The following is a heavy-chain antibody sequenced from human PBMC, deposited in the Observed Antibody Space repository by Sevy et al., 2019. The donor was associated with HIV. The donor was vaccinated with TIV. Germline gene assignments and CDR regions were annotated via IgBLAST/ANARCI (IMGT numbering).Heavy chain of an antibody. CDR3: ARAPPVRSGDDSLNWFDP. Sequence: SETLSLTCTVSGGSISAYHWSWIRQPPGKGLEYIGYIHYTGTTNYNPSLKSRVTISVDTSKNQFSLKLSSVTAADTALYYCARAPPVRSGDDSLNWFDPWAREPWSPSPQ. D-gene: IGHD5-12*01. J-gene: IGHJ5*02. CDR2: IHYTGTT. CDR1: GGSISAYH. V-gene: IGHV4-59*01.